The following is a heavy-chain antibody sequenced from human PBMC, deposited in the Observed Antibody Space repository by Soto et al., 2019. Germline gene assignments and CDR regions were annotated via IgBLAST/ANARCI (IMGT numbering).Heavy chain of an antibody. D-gene: IGHD2-8*01. CDR2: IYYSGST. J-gene: IGHJ4*02. CDR1: GVSISSSSYY. Sequence: SETLSLTCTVSGVSISSSSYYWGWIRQPPGKGLEWIGSIYYSGSTYYNPSLKSRVTISVDTSKNQFSLKLSSVTAADTAVYYCARHGDCTNGVCPFDYWGQGTLVTVSS. V-gene: IGHV4-39*01. CDR3: ARHGDCTNGVCPFDY.